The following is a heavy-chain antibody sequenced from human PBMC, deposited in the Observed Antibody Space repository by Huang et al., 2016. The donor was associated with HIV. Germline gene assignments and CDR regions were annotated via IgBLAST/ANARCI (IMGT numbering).Heavy chain of an antibody. Sequence: VESGGRLVQPGGSIRLSCVGSTFSFGAYWMSWVRQTPGKGLEWVANIKQEESEKYYVESVKGRFSISRDNAKKILFLQMDNVRVEDTATYYCATKTGAMDIWGQGTAVTVS. V-gene: IGHV3-7*01. CDR3: ATKTGAMDI. CDR2: IKQEESEK. D-gene: IGHD1-7*01. J-gene: IGHJ6*02. CDR1: TFSFGAYW.